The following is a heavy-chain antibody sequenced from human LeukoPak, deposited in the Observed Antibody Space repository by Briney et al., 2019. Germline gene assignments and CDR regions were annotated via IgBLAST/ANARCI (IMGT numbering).Heavy chain of an antibody. Sequence: SETLSLTCTVSGGSISSYYWSWIRQPPGKGLEWIGYIYYSGSTNYNPSLKSRVTISIDTSKNQFSLKLSSVTAADTAVYYCARGGNCGGGSCYSDRGWFDPWGQGTLVTVSS. J-gene: IGHJ5*02. CDR1: GGSISSYY. CDR3: ARGGNCGGGSCYSDRGWFDP. CDR2: IYYSGST. D-gene: IGHD2-15*01. V-gene: IGHV4-59*01.